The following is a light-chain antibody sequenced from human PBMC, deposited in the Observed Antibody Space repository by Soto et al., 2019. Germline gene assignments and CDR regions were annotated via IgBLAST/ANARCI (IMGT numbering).Light chain of an antibody. CDR3: SSYTSSSTLYV. V-gene: IGLV2-14*01. CDR2: DVT. Sequence: QSALTQPASVSGSPGQSITISCTGTSSDVGDNNYVSWYQQHPGKAPKLMIYDVTHRPSGISNRFSGSKSGNTASLTISGLQAADEADYYCSSYTSSSTLYVFGTGTKVTVL. CDR1: SSDVGDNNY. J-gene: IGLJ1*01.